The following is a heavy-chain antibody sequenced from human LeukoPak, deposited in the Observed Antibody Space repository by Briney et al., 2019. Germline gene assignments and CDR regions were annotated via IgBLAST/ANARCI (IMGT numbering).Heavy chain of an antibody. Sequence: GGSLRLSCTVSGFTVSSNSMSWVRQAPGKGLEWVSFIYSDNTHYSDPVKGRFTISRDNSKNTLYLQMNSLRAEDTAVYYCARRAGVYSHPYDYWGQGTLVTVSS. J-gene: IGHJ4*02. CDR1: GFTVSSNS. D-gene: IGHD4-23*01. CDR2: IYSDNT. V-gene: IGHV3-53*01. CDR3: ARRAGVYSHPYDY.